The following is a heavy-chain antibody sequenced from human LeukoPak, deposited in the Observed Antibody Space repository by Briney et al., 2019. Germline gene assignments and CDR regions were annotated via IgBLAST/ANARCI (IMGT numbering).Heavy chain of an antibody. Sequence: PGGSLRLSCAASGFTFSSYGMYWVRQAPGKGLEWVAFIRYDGSNKYYADSVQGRFTISRDNSKNTLYLQMNSLRSEDTAVYYCARNYFGSGSYYGYWGQGSLVTVSS. V-gene: IGHV3-30*02. J-gene: IGHJ4*02. D-gene: IGHD3-10*01. CDR1: GFTFSSYG. CDR2: IRYDGSNK. CDR3: ARNYFGSGSYYGY.